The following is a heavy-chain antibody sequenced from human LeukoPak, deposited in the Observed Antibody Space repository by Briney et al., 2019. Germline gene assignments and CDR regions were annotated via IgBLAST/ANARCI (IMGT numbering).Heavy chain of an antibody. J-gene: IGHJ4*02. V-gene: IGHV3-21*01. Sequence: GGSLRLSCAASGFTFSSYSMNWVRQAPGKGLEWVSSISSSSSYIYYADSVKGRFTISRDNAKNSLYLQMNSLRAEDTAVYYCARDPPATGTTGFDNWGQGTLVTVSS. CDR2: ISSSSSYI. CDR1: GFTFSSYS. CDR3: ARDPPATGTTGFDN. D-gene: IGHD1-1*01.